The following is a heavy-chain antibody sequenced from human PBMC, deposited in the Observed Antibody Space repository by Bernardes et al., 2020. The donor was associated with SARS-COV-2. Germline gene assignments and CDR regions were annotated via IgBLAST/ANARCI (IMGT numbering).Heavy chain of an antibody. CDR2: INSDGSST. J-gene: IGHJ4*02. D-gene: IGHD3-3*01. Sequence: GGSLRLSCAASGFTFSSYWMHWVRQAPGKGLVWVSRINSDGSSTSYADSVKGRFTISRDNAKNTLYLQMNSLRAEDTAVYYCARDGALDFWSGYYTGLLGYWGQGTLVTVSS. CDR1: GFTFSSYW. CDR3: ARDGALDFWSGYYTGLLGY. V-gene: IGHV3-74*01.